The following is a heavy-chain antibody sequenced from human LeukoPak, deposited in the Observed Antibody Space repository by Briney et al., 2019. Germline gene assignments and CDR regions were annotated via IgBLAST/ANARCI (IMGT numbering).Heavy chain of an antibody. Sequence: GGSLRLSCAASAFTFTSYELNWVRQAPGKGLEWVSYISSSGNNISYADSVKGRFTISRDNAKNSLYLQVISLRAEDTAVYYCARGPSIAARYDAFDIWGQGTMVTVSS. CDR2: ISSSGNNI. CDR3: ARGPSIAARYDAFDI. V-gene: IGHV3-48*03. J-gene: IGHJ3*02. D-gene: IGHD6-6*01. CDR1: AFTFTSYE.